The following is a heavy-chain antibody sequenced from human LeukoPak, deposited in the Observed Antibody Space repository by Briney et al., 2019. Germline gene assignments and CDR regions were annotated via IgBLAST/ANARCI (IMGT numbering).Heavy chain of an antibody. D-gene: IGHD4-23*01. V-gene: IGHV4-59*01. CDR1: GGSMSSFY. J-gene: IGHJ4*02. CDR2: IYDSGST. CDR3: ARGRHGGRW. Sequence: SETLSLTCSVSGGSMSSFYWRWIRQPPGKELEWIGSIYDSGSTNYSPSLKSRVTISVDTSKNQFSLRLSSVTVADTAVYFCARGRHGGRWWGQGALVTVSS.